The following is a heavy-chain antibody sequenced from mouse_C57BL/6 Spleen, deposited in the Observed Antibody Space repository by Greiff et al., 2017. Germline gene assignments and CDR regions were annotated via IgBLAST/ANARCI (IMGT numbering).Heavy chain of an antibody. J-gene: IGHJ4*01. CDR1: GYTFTDYY. CDR3: ARRDWAMDY. V-gene: IGHV1-26*01. D-gene: IGHD3-3*01. CDR2: INPNNGGT. Sequence: VQLQQSGPELVKPGASVKISCKASGYTFTDYYMNWVKQSHGKSLEWIGDINPNNGGTSYNQKFKGKATLTVDKSSSTAYMELRSLTSEDSAVYYCARRDWAMDYWGQGTSVTVSS.